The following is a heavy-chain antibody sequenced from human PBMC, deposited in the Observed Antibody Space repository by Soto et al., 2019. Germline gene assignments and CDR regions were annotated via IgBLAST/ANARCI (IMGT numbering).Heavy chain of an antibody. V-gene: IGHV3-15*07. Sequence: EVQLVESGGGLVEPGGSLRLSCAASGFTFNGAWMNWVRQGPGKCLEWVGRVKSKVDGETIDYAAPVKGRFTISRDDSRNMVYLQMNSLSTEDTAMYYCSADLPDWGAYAFDYWGQGALVTVSS. CDR1: GFTFNGAW. CDR3: SADLPDWGAYAFDY. D-gene: IGHD3-16*01. J-gene: IGHJ4*02. CDR2: VKSKVDGETI.